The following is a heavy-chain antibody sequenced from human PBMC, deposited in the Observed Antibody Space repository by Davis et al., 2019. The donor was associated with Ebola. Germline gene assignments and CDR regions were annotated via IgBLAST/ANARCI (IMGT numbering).Heavy chain of an antibody. V-gene: IGHV4-34*01. CDR3: ARRQLRSGRYYGWFDP. CDR2: INHSGST. D-gene: IGHD1-26*01. J-gene: IGHJ5*02. CDR1: GGSFRGYN. Sequence: MPSDTLSLTFAVYGGSFRGYNWSWIRQPPGKGLEWLGEINHSGSTNYNPSLKSRVTISVDTSKNQFSLRLSSVTAADTAVYYCARRQLRSGRYYGWFDPWGQGTQVTVSS.